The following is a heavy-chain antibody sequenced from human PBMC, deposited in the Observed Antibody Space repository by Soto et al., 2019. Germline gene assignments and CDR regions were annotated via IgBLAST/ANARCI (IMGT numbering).Heavy chain of an antibody. D-gene: IGHD6-13*01. J-gene: IGHJ6*02. CDR2: IWYDGSNK. V-gene: IGHV3-33*01. Sequence: GGSLRLSCAASGFTFSSYGMHWVRQAPGKGLEWVAVIWYDGSNKYYADSVKGRFTISRDNSKNTLYLQMNSLRAEDTAVYYCARDKVTGIAAAAPDYGMDVWGQGTTVTVSS. CDR1: GFTFSSYG. CDR3: ARDKVTGIAAAAPDYGMDV.